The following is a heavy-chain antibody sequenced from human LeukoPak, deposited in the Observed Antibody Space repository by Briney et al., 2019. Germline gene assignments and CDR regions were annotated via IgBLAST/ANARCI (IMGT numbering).Heavy chain of an antibody. CDR3: ARSQNYYGSGDY. CDR1: GDSVSNGNYY. V-gene: IGHV4-61*01. CDR2: IYYTGST. J-gene: IGHJ4*02. Sequence: PSETLSLTCTVSGDSVSNGNYYWSWLRQPPGKALEWIGDIYYTGSTYYNPSLEGRVTISVDTSRNQFSVKLSSVTAADTAVYYCARSQNYYGSGDYWSQGTLVTVSS. D-gene: IGHD3-10*01.